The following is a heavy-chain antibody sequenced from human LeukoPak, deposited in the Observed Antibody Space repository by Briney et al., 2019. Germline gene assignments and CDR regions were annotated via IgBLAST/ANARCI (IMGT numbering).Heavy chain of an antibody. CDR2: INSYNGNT. V-gene: IGHV1-18*01. Sequence: ASVKVSCKASGYIFTSYGISWVRQAPGQGLEGMGWINSYNGNTNYAQKLQGRVTMTTDTSTSTAYMELRSLRSDDTAVYYCARVLRWIDGYSGYDSAFDIWGQGTMVTVSS. CDR1: GYIFTSYG. D-gene: IGHD5-12*01. CDR3: ARVLRWIDGYSGYDSAFDI. J-gene: IGHJ3*02.